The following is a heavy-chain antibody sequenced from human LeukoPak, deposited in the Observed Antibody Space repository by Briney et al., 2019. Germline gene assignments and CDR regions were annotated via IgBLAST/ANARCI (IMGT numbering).Heavy chain of an antibody. CDR3: ARVKDGYNSYYYYYMDV. Sequence: SETLSLTCTVSGGSISSYYWSWIRQPPGKGLEWIGYIYYSGSTNYNPSLKSRVTISVDTSKNQFSLKLSSVTAADTAVYYCARVKDGYNSYYYYYMDVWGKGTTVTVSS. V-gene: IGHV4-59*01. CDR2: IYYSGST. D-gene: IGHD5-24*01. J-gene: IGHJ6*03. CDR1: GGSISSYY.